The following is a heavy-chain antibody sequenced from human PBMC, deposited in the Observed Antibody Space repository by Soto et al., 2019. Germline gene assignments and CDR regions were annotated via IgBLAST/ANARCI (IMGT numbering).Heavy chain of an antibody. CDR3: ARVWYYDSSGYYSSDAFDI. Sequence: QVQLVQSGAEVKKPGSSVKVSCKASGGTFSSYAISWVQQAPGQGLEWMGGIIPIFGTANYAQKFQGRVTITADESTSTAYMELSSLRSEDTAVYYCARVWYYDSSGYYSSDAFDIWGQGTMVTVSS. D-gene: IGHD3-22*01. CDR1: GGTFSSYA. CDR2: IIPIFGTA. V-gene: IGHV1-69*01. J-gene: IGHJ3*02.